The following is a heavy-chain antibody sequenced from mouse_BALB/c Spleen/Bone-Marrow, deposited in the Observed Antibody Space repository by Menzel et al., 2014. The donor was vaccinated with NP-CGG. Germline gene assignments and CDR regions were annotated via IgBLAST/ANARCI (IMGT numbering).Heavy chain of an antibody. J-gene: IGHJ3*01. CDR1: GFTFSTYG. D-gene: IGHD2-4*01. Sequence: DVKLQESGGDLVKPGGSLKLSCAASGFTFSTYGMSWVRPTPDKRLEWVAAISNGGIYTYYPDTVKGRFTISRDNARNTLYLQMSSLKSEDTAMYYCVRPYDYGTWFAYWGQGTLVTVSA. CDR2: ISNGGIYT. V-gene: IGHV5-6*02. CDR3: VRPYDYGTWFAY.